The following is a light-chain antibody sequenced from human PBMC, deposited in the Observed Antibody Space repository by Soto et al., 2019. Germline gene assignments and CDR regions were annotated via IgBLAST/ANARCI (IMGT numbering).Light chain of an antibody. CDR2: SDI. CDR3: ATWDDRLKGTV. CDR1: TSNIGSNT. J-gene: IGLJ3*02. Sequence: QSVLTQPPSASGTPGQRVAISCSGGTSNIGSNTVNWYQQLPGTAPKLLIYSDIRRPSGVPDRFSGSKSGTAASLAISGLQSEDEADYYCATWDDRLKGTVFGGGTKLTVL. V-gene: IGLV1-44*01.